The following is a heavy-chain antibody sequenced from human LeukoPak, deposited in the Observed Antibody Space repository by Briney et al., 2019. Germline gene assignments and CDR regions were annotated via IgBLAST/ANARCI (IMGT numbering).Heavy chain of an antibody. CDR3: ARDDSGSYYDY. D-gene: IGHD1-26*01. Sequence: ASVKVSCKASRYTFTSYYMHWVRQAPGQGLEWMGIINPSGGSTSYAQKFQSRVTMTRDTSTSTVYMELSSLRSEDTAVYYCARDDSGSYYDYWGQGTLVTVSS. V-gene: IGHV1-46*01. J-gene: IGHJ4*02. CDR1: RYTFTSYY. CDR2: INPSGGST.